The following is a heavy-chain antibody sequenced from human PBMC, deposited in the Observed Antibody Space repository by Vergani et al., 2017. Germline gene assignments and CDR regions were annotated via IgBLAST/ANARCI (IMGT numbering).Heavy chain of an antibody. D-gene: IGHD2-15*01. Sequence: EMQLLESGGGLVKPGGSLRLSCAASGFTFGSYAMTWVRQAPGKGLEWVSALSASGHNTYHADSVKGRFTISRDNSKNTLYLQMSSLRAEDTAVYYCVKDPRSGYCSGGNCNNSPFDYWGQGTLVIVSS. CDR1: GFTFGSYA. CDR3: VKDPRSGYCSGGNCNNSPFDY. CDR2: LSASGHNT. V-gene: IGHV3-23*01. J-gene: IGHJ4*02.